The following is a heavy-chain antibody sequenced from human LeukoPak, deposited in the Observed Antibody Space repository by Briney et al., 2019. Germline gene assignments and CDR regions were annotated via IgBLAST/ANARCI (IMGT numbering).Heavy chain of an antibody. CDR3: AKGVIQPDP. CDR2: ISYDGSNK. CDR1: GFTFSSYG. Sequence: GRSLRLSCAASGFTFSSYGMHWVRQAPGKGLEWVAVISYDGSNKYYADSVKGRFTISRDNSKNTLYLQMNSLRAEDTAVYYCAKGVIQPDPWGQGTLVTVSS. D-gene: IGHD2-21*01. V-gene: IGHV3-30*18. J-gene: IGHJ5*02.